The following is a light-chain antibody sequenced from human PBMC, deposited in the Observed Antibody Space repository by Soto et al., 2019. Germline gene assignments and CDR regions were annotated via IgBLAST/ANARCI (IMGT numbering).Light chain of an antibody. CDR3: QQPNNYPIT. CDR1: QGISSY. CDR2: AAS. Sequence: IQLTQSPSFLSASVGDRVTITCRASQGISSYLAWYQQKPGKVPKLLIYAASTLQSGVPSRFSGSGSGTAFTITVSSLQPEDSATHYDQQPNNYPITYGQGTRLEIK. J-gene: IGKJ5*01. V-gene: IGKV1-9*01.